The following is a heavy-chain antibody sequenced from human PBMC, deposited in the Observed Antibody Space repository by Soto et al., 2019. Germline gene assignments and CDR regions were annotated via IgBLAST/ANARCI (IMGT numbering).Heavy chain of an antibody. V-gene: IGHV5-51*01. CDR3: ARSFNYYYDSSGYRSAFDI. CDR1: GYSFTSYW. J-gene: IGHJ3*02. D-gene: IGHD3-22*01. CDR2: IYPGDSDT. Sequence: PXDSLTISCKGSGYSFTSYWIGLVRQMPGKGLEWMGIIYPGDSDTRYSPSFQGQVTISADKSISTAYLQWSSLKASDTAMYYCARSFNYYYDSSGYRSAFDIWGQGTMVTVSS.